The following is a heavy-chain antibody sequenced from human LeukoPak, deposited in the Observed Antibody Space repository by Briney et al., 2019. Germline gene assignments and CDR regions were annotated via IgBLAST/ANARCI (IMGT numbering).Heavy chain of an antibody. J-gene: IGHJ4*02. CDR1: GDSVSDNSAA. V-gene: IGHV6-1*01. Sequence: SQTLSLTCAISGDSVSDNSAAWHWIRQSPSRGLEWLGRTYYRSKWYSDFAVSVKGRLTINPDTSKNQFSLQLNSVTPEDTAVYYCARDHNGYVDYWGQGTLVTVSS. D-gene: IGHD2-8*01. CDR3: ARDHNGYVDY. CDR2: TYYRSKWYS.